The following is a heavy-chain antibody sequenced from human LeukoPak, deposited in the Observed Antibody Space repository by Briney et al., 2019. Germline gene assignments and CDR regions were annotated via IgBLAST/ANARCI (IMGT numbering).Heavy chain of an antibody. CDR3: ARGIAVAGGSLYYFDY. CDR1: GYIFTSYA. J-gene: IGHJ4*02. CDR2: INTNTGNP. Sequence: ASVNVSCKASGYIFTSYAMNWVRQAPGQGLEWMGWINTNTGNPTYAQGFTGRFVFSLDTSVSTAYLQISSLKAEDTAVYYCARGIAVAGGSLYYFDYWGQGTLVTVSS. D-gene: IGHD6-19*01. V-gene: IGHV7-4-1*02.